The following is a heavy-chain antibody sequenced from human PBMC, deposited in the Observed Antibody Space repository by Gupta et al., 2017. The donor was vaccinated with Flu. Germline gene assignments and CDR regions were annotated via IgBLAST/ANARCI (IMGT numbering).Heavy chain of an antibody. Sequence: EEQLLQSGGGLVQPGGSLRLSCAGSGFTFAPYALSWVRQAPGKGLEWVSTLVSDGKTHYADSVKGRFTISRDISKMTLSLEMSSLRAEDTAVYYCAKGLSARPNWYFHLWGRGTLVTVSS. J-gene: IGHJ2*01. CDR3: AKGLSARPNWYFHL. CDR2: LVSDGKT. D-gene: IGHD6-6*01. CDR1: GFTFAPYA. V-gene: IGHV3-23*01.